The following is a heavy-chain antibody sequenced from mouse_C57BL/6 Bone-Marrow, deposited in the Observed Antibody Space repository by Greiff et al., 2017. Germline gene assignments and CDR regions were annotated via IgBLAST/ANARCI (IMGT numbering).Heavy chain of an antibody. D-gene: IGHD2-5*01. Sequence: QVQLQQPGAELVKPGASVKMSCKASGYTFTSYWITWVKQRPGQGLEWIGDIYPGSGSTNYNEQFKSKAALTVDTSSSTAYMQLSSLTSEDSAVYYCARPYYSNYWYFDVWGTGTTVTGSS. V-gene: IGHV1-55*01. CDR3: ARPYYSNYWYFDV. J-gene: IGHJ1*03. CDR2: IYPGSGST. CDR1: GYTFTSYW.